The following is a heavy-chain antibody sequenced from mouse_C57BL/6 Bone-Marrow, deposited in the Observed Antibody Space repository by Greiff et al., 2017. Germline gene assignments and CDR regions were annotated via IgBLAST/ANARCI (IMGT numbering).Heavy chain of an antibody. CDR3: TGADYYGSSYPYSAMDY. D-gene: IGHD1-1*01. CDR1: GFTFSNYW. V-gene: IGHV6-3*01. J-gene: IGHJ4*01. Sequence: EVKVEESGGGLVQPGGSMKLSCVASGFTFSNYWMNWVRQSPEQGLEWVAQIRLKSDNYATHYAESVKGRFTISRDDSKSSVYLQMTNLRAEDTGICYWTGADYYGSSYPYSAMDYWGQGTSVTVSS. CDR2: IRLKSDNYAT.